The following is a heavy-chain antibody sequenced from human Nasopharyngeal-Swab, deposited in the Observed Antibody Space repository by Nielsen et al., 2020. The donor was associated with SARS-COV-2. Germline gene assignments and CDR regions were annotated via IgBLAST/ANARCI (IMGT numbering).Heavy chain of an antibody. J-gene: IGHJ6*02. V-gene: IGHV1-2*06. D-gene: IGHD6-19*01. CDR2: INPNSGGT. Sequence: ASVKVSCKASGYTFTGYYMHWVRQAPGQGLEWMGRINPNSGGTNYAQKFQGRVTMTRDTSISTAYMELSRLRSEDTAVYYCARDRGAVARNYYYYGMDVWGQGTTVTVSS. CDR3: ARDRGAVARNYYYYGMDV. CDR1: GYTFTGYY.